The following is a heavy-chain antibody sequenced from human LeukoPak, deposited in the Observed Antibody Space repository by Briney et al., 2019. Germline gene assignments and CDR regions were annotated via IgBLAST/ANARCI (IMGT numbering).Heavy chain of an antibody. CDR1: GGSISSSSYC. Sequence: SETLSLTCTVSGGSISSSSYCWGWIRQPPGKGLEWIGSIYYSGSTYYNPSLKSRVTISVDTSKNQFSLKLSSVTAADTAVYYCARHFDYVWGSYPYYFDYWGQGTLVTVSS. CDR2: IYYSGST. D-gene: IGHD3-16*02. J-gene: IGHJ4*02. V-gene: IGHV4-39*01. CDR3: ARHFDYVWGSYPYYFDY.